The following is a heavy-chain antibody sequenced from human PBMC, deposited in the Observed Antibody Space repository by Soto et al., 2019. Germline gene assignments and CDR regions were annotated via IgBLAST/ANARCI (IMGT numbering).Heavy chain of an antibody. CDR1: GYTFTGYY. CDR3: ARDSLAATKNNWFDP. J-gene: IGHJ5*02. D-gene: IGHD6-13*01. V-gene: IGHV1-2*02. CDR2: INPNSGGT. Sequence: ASVKVSCKASGYTFTGYYMHWVRQAPGQGLEWMGWINPNSGGTNYAQKFQGRVTMTRDTSISTAYMELSRLRSDDTAVYYCARDSLAATKNNWFDPWGQGTLVTVSS.